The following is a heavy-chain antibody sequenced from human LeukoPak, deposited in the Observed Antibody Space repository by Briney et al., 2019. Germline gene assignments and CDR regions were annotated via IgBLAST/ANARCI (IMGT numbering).Heavy chain of an antibody. CDR2: ISSSSSYI. V-gene: IGHV3-11*06. Sequence: GGSLRLSCAASGFTFSDYYMSWIRQAPGKGLEWVSSISSSSSYIYYADSVKGRFTISRDNAKNSLYLQMNSLRADDTAVYYCAREFAGAAPSEDYWGQGTLVTVSS. J-gene: IGHJ4*02. CDR3: AREFAGAAPSEDY. D-gene: IGHD3-16*01. CDR1: GFTFSDYY.